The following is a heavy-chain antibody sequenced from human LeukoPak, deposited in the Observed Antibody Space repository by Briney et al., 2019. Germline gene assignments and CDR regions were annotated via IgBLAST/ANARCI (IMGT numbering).Heavy chain of an antibody. CDR1: GFTFSSYW. V-gene: IGHV3-74*01. J-gene: IGHJ4*02. CDR2: ISSDGSST. D-gene: IGHD2-2*01. CDR3: ARVVYCTRTSCPLDS. Sequence: PGGSLRLSCAASGFTFSSYWMHWVRQAPGKGLVWASRISSDGSSTSYADSVKGRFTISRDNAKDTLYLQMNSLRAEDTAVYYCARVVYCTRTSCPLDSWGQGTLVTVSP.